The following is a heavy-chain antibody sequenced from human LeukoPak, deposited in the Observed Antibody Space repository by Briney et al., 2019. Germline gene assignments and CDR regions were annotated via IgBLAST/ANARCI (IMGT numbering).Heavy chain of an antibody. D-gene: IGHD1-26*01. CDR1: GYTFTGYY. Sequence: ASVKVSCKASGYTFTGYYMHWVRQAPGQGLEWMGWINPNSGGTNYAQKFQGRVTMTRDTSISTAYMELSRLRSDDTAVYYCARVRVKWQLLAFDIWGQGTMVTVSS. V-gene: IGHV1-2*02. CDR3: ARVRVKWQLLAFDI. CDR2: INPNSGGT. J-gene: IGHJ3*02.